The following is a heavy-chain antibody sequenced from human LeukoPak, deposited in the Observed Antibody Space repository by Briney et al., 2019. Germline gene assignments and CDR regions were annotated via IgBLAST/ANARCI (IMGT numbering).Heavy chain of an antibody. Sequence: ASVKVSCKASGYTFTGYYMHWVRQAPGQGLEWMGRINPNSGGTNYAQKFQGRVTMTRDTSISTAYIELSRLRSDDTAVYYCARGDYGSGSYFVLFPFLFDYWGQGTLVTVSS. CDR3: ARGDYGSGSYFVLFPFLFDY. D-gene: IGHD3-10*01. CDR2: INPNSGGT. J-gene: IGHJ4*02. V-gene: IGHV1-2*06. CDR1: GYTFTGYY.